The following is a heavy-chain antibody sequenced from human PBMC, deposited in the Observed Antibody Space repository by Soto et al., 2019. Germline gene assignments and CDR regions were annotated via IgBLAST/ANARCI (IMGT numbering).Heavy chain of an antibody. CDR2: INHSGST. CDR1: GGSFSGYY. D-gene: IGHD2-15*01. V-gene: IGHV4-34*01. CDR3: ARAVRGYCSGGSCSPFDY. Sequence: PSETLSLTCAVYGGSFSGYYWSWIRQPPGKGLEWIGEINHSGSTNYNPSLKSRVTISVDTSKNQFSLKLSSVTAADTAVYYCARAVRGYCSGGSCSPFDYWGQGTLVTVSS. J-gene: IGHJ4*02.